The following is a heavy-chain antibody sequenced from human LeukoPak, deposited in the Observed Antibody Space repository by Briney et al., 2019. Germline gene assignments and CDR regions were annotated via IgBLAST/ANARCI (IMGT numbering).Heavy chain of an antibody. CDR2: IKQDGSEK. Sequence: GGSLRLSCAASGFTFSSYWMSWVRQAPGKGPEWVANIKQDGSEKYYVDSVKGRFTISRDNAKNSLYLQMNSLRAEDTAVYCCARDLGYSSGWGFDYWGQGTLVTVSS. CDR1: GFTFSSYW. J-gene: IGHJ4*02. D-gene: IGHD6-19*01. CDR3: ARDLGYSSGWGFDY. V-gene: IGHV3-7*01.